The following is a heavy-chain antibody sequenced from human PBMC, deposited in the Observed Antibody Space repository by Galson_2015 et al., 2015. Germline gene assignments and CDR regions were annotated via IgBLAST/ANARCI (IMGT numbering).Heavy chain of an antibody. D-gene: IGHD4-17*01. Sequence: SETLSLTCTVSGGSISSSNYYWGWIRQPPGKGLEWIGSIYYSGSTYYDPSLKSRVTISVDTSKNQFSLKLNSVTATDTAIYYCARHGRSTTVTPYFDYWGQGTLVTVSS. CDR2: IYYSGST. CDR3: ARHGRSTTVTPYFDY. CDR1: GGSISSSNYY. V-gene: IGHV4-39*01. J-gene: IGHJ4*02.